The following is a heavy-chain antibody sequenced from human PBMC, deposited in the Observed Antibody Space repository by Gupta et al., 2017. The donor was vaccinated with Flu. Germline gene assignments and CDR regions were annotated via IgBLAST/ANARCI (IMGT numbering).Heavy chain of an antibody. CDR2: ISHSGDT. Sequence: QLQLQESGPGLVKPSETLSLTCSVSGGSITNTLYYWGCIRQTPGQGLEWIGSISHSGDTFYNPSLKGRATMSLDTSKNQFSLNVNSVTVADTAVYYCAGRRDGHNLGVDYWGQGSLVTVSS. CDR1: GGSITNTLYY. D-gene: IGHD5-24*01. J-gene: IGHJ4*02. V-gene: IGHV4-39*01. CDR3: AGRRDGHNLGVDY.